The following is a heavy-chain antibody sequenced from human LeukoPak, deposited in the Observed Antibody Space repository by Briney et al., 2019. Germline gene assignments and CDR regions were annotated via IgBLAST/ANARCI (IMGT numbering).Heavy chain of an antibody. CDR3: AGDYTLGSYRFDY. D-gene: IGHD3-10*01. J-gene: IGHJ4*02. V-gene: IGHV4-59*12. CDR2: IYWSGTT. CDR1: GDSIRSYS. Sequence: SETLSLTRSFSGDSIRSYSWSWVRQPPGRGLEWIGYIYWSGTTTYNPALKSRITMSLDESKNQFSLKLTSVTAADTAIYYCAGDYTLGSYRFDYWGQGTLVTVSS.